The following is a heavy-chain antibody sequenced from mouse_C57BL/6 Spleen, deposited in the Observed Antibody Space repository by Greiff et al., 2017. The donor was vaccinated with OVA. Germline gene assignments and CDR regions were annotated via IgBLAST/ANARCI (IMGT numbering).Heavy chain of an antibody. D-gene: IGHD1-1*01. J-gene: IGHJ3*01. CDR3: ARPHYGSSLAWFAY. Sequence: ESGPGLVKPSQSLSLTCSVTGYSITSGYYWNWLRQFPGNKLEWMGYLSYDGSNNYNPSLKNRISITRDISKNQFFLKLNSVTTEDTATYYCARPHYGSSLAWFAYWGQGTLVTVSA. CDR2: LSYDGSN. CDR1: GYSITSGYY. V-gene: IGHV3-6*01.